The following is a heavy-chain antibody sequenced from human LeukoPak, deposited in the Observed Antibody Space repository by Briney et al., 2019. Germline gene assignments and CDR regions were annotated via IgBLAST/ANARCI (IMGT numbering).Heavy chain of an antibody. V-gene: IGHV3-7*01. CDR1: GFTFSSYW. Sequence: GGSLTLSCAASGFTFSSYWMSWVRQAPGKGLEWVANIKQDGSETYYVDSGKGRFTISRDNPKNSLYLQMNSLRAEDTAVYYCAREGWDDSSGYLDYWGQGTLVTVSS. D-gene: IGHD3-22*01. CDR2: IKQDGSET. J-gene: IGHJ4*02. CDR3: AREGWDDSSGYLDY.